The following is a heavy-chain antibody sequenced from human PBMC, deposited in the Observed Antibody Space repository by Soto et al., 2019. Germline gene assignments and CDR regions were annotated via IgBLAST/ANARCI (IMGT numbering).Heavy chain of an antibody. CDR3: ATPYDSGSYYY. Sequence: QVQLVQSGAEVKKPGSSVKVSCKASGGTFSSYTISWVRQAPGQGLEWMGRIIPILGIANYAQKYQGRVTITADKSTSTAYMELSSLRSEDTAVYYCATPYDSGSYYYWGQGTLVTVSS. CDR1: GGTFSSYT. CDR2: IIPILGIA. J-gene: IGHJ4*02. D-gene: IGHD1-26*01. V-gene: IGHV1-69*02.